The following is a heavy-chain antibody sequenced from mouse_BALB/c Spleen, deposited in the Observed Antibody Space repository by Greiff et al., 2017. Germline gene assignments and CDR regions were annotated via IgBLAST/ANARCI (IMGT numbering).Heavy chain of an antibody. CDR3: ARHDYGVYYYAMDY. V-gene: IGHV5-12-2*01. D-gene: IGHD1-1*02. J-gene: IGHJ4*01. Sequence: EVKLVESGGGLVQPGGSLKLSCAASGFTFSSYTMSWVRQTPEKRLEWVAYISNGGGSTYYPDTVKGRFTISRDNAKNTLYLQMSSLKSEDTAMYYCARHDYGVYYYAMDYWGQGTSVTVSS. CDR1: GFTFSSYT. CDR2: ISNGGGST.